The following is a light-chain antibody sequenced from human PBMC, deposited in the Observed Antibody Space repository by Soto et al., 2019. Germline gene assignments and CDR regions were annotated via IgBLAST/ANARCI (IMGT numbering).Light chain of an antibody. CDR1: SSDVGSYNL. Sequence: QSVLTQAGSVSGSPGQSITISCTGTSSDVGSYNLVSWYQQHPGKAPKLMIYEGSKRPSGVSNRFSASKSGNTASLTISGLQAEDEAEYYCCSYAGSNSYVIFGGGTKFTVL. CDR3: CSYAGSNSYVI. J-gene: IGLJ2*01. V-gene: IGLV2-23*01. CDR2: EGS.